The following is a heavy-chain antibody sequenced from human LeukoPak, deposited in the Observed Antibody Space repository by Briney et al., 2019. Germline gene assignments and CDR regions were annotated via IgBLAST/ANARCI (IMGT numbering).Heavy chain of an antibody. V-gene: IGHV4-34*01. CDR1: DGSLSGYY. J-gene: IGHJ4*02. CDR2: INHSGST. D-gene: IGHD1-26*01. Sequence: SETLSLTCAVYDGSLSGYYWSWIRQTPGKGLEWIGEINHSGSTNYNPSLKSRVTISGDMSKNQFSLKVTSVTAADTAVYYCARLTVGALDYWGQGTLVTVSS. CDR3: ARLTVGALDY.